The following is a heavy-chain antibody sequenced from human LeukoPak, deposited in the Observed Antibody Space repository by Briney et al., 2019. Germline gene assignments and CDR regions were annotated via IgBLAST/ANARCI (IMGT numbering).Heavy chain of an antibody. J-gene: IGHJ6*04. CDR2: ISFSGGTI. D-gene: IGHD3-10*02. CDR1: GFTFSDFY. CDR3: AELGITMIGGV. Sequence: GGSLRLSCAASGFTFSDFYMSWIRQAPGKGLEWVSYISFSGGTIYYADSVKGRFTISRDNAKNSLYLQMNSLRAEDTAVYYCAELGITMIGGVWGKGTTVTISS. V-gene: IGHV3-11*01.